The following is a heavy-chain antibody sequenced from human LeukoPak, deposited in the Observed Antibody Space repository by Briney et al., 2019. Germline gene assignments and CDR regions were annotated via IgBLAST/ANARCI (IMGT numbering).Heavy chain of an antibody. CDR1: GGSISSYY. Sequence: PSETLSLTCTVSGGSISSYYWSWIRQPAGKGLEWIGRIYTSGSTNYNPSLKSRVTMSVDTSKNQFSLKLSSVTAADTAVYYCAGARYSNGKHYYLDYWGQGTLVTVSS. J-gene: IGHJ4*02. D-gene: IGHD5-18*01. CDR3: AGARYSNGKHYYLDY. CDR2: IYTSGST. V-gene: IGHV4-4*07.